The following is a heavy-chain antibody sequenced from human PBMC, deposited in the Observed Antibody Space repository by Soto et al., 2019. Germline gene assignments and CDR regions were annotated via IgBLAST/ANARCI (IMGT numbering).Heavy chain of an antibody. D-gene: IGHD2-2*01. V-gene: IGHV1-18*01. CDR3: ARDLLPLVVPDRCFDP. CDR2: ISAYNGNT. Sequence: ASVKVSCKASGYTFTSYGISWVRQAPGQGLEWMGWISAYNGNTNYAQKLQGRVTMTTDTSTSTAYMELRSLRSDDTAVYYCARDLLPLVVPDRCFDPWGQGTLVTVSS. CDR1: GYTFTSYG. J-gene: IGHJ5*02.